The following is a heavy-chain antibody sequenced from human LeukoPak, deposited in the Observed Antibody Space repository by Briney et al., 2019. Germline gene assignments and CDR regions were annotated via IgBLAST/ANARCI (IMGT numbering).Heavy chain of an antibody. CDR2: ISGLGGST. CDR3: ARDVEARISAAGTFDY. V-gene: IGHV3-23*01. D-gene: IGHD6-13*01. J-gene: IGHJ4*02. Sequence: AGGSLRLSCAASGFTFSSYAMSWVRQAPGKGLEWVSAISGLGGSTYYADSVKGRFAISRDNSKSTLWLQMNSLRADDTAIYYCARDVEARISAAGTFDYWGQGSLVTVSS. CDR1: GFTFSSYA.